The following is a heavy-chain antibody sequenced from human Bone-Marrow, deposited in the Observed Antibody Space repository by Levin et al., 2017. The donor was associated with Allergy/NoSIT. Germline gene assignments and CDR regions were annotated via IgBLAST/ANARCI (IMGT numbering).Heavy chain of an antibody. CDR2: ISWNGGRI. J-gene: IGHJ4*02. Sequence: GGSLRLSCVASGFKFDDYAMHWVRQAPGKGLEWVSSISWNGGRIAYADSVKGRFTISRDNAKNSLYLQLNSLRGEDSALYYCAKDMTVAGTDFDFWGQGIPVTVS. D-gene: IGHD6-19*01. CDR3: AKDMTVAGTDFDF. CDR1: GFKFDDYA. V-gene: IGHV3-9*01.